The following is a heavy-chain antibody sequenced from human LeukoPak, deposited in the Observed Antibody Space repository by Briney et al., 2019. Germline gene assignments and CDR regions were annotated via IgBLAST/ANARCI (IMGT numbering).Heavy chain of an antibody. CDR2: ISSSSSYI. D-gene: IGHD6-13*01. CDR3: ARVAAAGTSPYYYGMDV. CDR1: GFTFSSYS. J-gene: IGHJ6*02. Sequence: PGGSLRLSCAASGFTFSSYSMNWVRQAPGKGLEWVSSISSSSSYIYYADSVKGRFTISRDNAKNSLYLQMNSLRAEDTAVYYCARVAAAGTSPYYYGMDVWGQGTTVTVSS. V-gene: IGHV3-21*04.